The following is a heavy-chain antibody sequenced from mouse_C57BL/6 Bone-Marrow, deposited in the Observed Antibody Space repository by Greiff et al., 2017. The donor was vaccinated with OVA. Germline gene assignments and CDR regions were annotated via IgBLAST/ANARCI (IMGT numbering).Heavy chain of an antibody. J-gene: IGHJ3*01. Sequence: VQLQQPGAELVKPGASVKMSCKASGYTFTSYWITWVKQRPGQGLEWIGDIYPGSGSTNYNEKFKSKATLTVYTSSSTAYMQLSSLTSEDSAVYYCAGGYRAYWGQGTLVTVSA. V-gene: IGHV1-55*01. D-gene: IGHD2-2*01. CDR2: IYPGSGST. CDR3: AGGYRAY. CDR1: GYTFTSYW.